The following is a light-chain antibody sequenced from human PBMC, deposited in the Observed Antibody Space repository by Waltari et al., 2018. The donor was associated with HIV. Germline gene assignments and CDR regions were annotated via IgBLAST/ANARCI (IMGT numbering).Light chain of an antibody. CDR2: DAS. V-gene: IGKV1-33*01. Sequence: DIQLTQSTSSLSASVSDRVTTTCQATQDIGYYLNWYQQKPGEAPRLLIYDASRLRPGVTSRFSGGGSGTDFTLTISSLQPEDIATYYCQQYHSQFTFGPGTKVHIK. CDR1: QDIGYY. CDR3: QQYHSQFT. J-gene: IGKJ3*01.